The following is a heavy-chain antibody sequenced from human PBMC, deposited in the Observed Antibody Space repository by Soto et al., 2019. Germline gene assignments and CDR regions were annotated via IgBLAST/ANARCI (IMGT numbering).Heavy chain of an antibody. Sequence: EVQLLESGGGLVQPGGSLRLSCAASGFTFSSYAMSWVRQAPGKGLEWVSAISGSGGSTYYADSVKGRFTISRDNSKNTLYRQMNSLRSEDTAVYYCAASHIVVVTANNWFDPWCQGTLVTVSS. J-gene: IGHJ5*02. CDR3: AASHIVVVTANNWFDP. CDR1: GFTFSSYA. CDR2: ISGSGGST. D-gene: IGHD2-21*02. V-gene: IGHV3-23*01.